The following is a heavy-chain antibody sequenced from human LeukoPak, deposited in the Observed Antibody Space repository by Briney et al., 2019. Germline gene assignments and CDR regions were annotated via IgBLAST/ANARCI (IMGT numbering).Heavy chain of an antibody. V-gene: IGHV3-23*01. CDR1: GFTVSSNY. D-gene: IGHD6-13*01. J-gene: IGHJ6*02. CDR2: ISGSGGST. Sequence: GGSLRLSCAASGFTVSSNYMSWVRQAPGKGLEWVSAISGSGGSTYYADSVKGRFTISRDNSKNTLYLQMNSLRAEDTAVYYCAKAIYSSSRMDVWGQGTTVTVSS. CDR3: AKAIYSSSRMDV.